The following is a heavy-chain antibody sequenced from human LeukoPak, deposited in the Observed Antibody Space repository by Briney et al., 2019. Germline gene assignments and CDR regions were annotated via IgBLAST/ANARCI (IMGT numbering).Heavy chain of an antibody. V-gene: IGHV1-2*02. J-gene: IGHJ4*02. CDR1: GYTFSGYY. CDR3: AKSVSHRSLVQLDY. Sequence: ASVKVSCTAYGYTFSGYYIHWVRQAPGQGLEWMGWINPKSGGTIYAPKFQGRVTMTRDTSISTAYMELGRLRSDDSAVYYCAKSVSHRSLVQLDYWGQGTLVTVSS. D-gene: IGHD2-8*02. CDR2: INPKSGGT.